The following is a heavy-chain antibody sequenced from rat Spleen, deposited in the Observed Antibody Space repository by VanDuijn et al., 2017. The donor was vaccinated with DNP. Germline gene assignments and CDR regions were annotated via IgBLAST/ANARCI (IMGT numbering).Heavy chain of an antibody. J-gene: IGHJ4*01. CDR1: GFTFSNSD. D-gene: IGHD1-12*01. CDR3: ARHRTIMPYYYAMDA. Sequence: EVQLVESGGGLVQPGRSLKLSCAASGFTFSNSDMAWVRRTPTKGLEWVASISTSGGTPYYRDSVKGRFTISRDNAQSTLYLQMDSLRSEDTATYYCARHRTIMPYYYAMDAWGQGASVTVSS. V-gene: IGHV5-25*01. CDR2: ISTSGGTP.